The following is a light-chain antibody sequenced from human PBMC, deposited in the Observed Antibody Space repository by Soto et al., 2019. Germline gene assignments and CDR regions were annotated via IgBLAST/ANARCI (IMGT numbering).Light chain of an antibody. V-gene: IGKV3-20*01. J-gene: IGKJ1*01. CDR3: QQYGTTPRT. Sequence: ETVLTQSPGTLSLSPGERATLSCRASQSVSSSYLAWYQQKPGQAPRLLIYGSSSRATGIPDRFSGSGSGTEFTLTISRREPEDFAVYYCQQYGTTPRTFGQGTKVEIK. CDR1: QSVSSSY. CDR2: GSS.